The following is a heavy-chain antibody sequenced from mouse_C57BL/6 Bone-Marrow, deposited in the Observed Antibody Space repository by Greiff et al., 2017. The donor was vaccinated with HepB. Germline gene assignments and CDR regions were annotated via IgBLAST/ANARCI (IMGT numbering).Heavy chain of an antibody. D-gene: IGHD1-1*01. CDR3: AREGLLRAWFAY. V-gene: IGHV1-55*01. Sequence: QVHVKQSGAELVKPGASVKMSCKASGYTFTSYWITWVKQRPGQGLEWIGDIYPGSGSTNYNEKFKGKATLTVDTSSSTAYMQLSSLTSEDSAVYYCAREGLLRAWFAYWGQGTLVTVSA. CDR2: IYPGSGST. CDR1: GYTFTSYW. J-gene: IGHJ3*01.